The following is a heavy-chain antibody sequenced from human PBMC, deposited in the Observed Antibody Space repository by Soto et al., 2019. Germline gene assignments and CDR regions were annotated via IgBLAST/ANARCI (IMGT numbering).Heavy chain of an antibody. J-gene: IGHJ6*02. V-gene: IGHV5-51*01. CDR3: ARLLHRSSTSCRPYYYYYGMDV. D-gene: IGHD2-2*01. Sequence: LKISCKGSGYSFTSYWIGWVRQMPGKGLEWMGIIYPGDSDTRYSPSFQGQVTISADKSISTAYLQWSSLKASDTAMYYCARLLHRSSTSCRPYYYYYGMDVWGQGTTVTVSS. CDR2: IYPGDSDT. CDR1: GYSFTSYW.